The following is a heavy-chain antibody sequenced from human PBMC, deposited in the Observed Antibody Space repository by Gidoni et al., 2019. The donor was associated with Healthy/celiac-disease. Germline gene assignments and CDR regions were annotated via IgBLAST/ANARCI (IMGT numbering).Heavy chain of an antibody. CDR2: ISYDGSNK. D-gene: IGHD1-26*01. V-gene: IGHV3-30-3*01. CDR1: GFTFSSYA. J-gene: IGHJ4*02. CDR3: ARDSGGLLAY. Sequence: QVQLVESGGVVVPPGRSLGPSCAASGFTFSSYAMHWVRQAPGTGLEWVAVISYDGSNKYYADSAKGRFTISRDNSKNTLYLQMNSLRAEDTAVYYCARDSGGLLAYWGQGTLVTVSS.